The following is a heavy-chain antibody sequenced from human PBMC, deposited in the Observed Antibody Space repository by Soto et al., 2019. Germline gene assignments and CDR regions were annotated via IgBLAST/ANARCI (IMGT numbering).Heavy chain of an antibody. CDR3: AREFVVKTLLNPGSLHFDT. CDR2: INPKSGGT. Sequence: GASVKVSCKASGYSFTDYYLHWVRQAPGQGLQWMGWINPKSGGTKYAHSFQGRVTMTSDTSITTADMELRRLRSDDTAVYFCAREFVVKTLLNPGSLHFDTLGLGSLVTVSS. J-gene: IGHJ4*02. V-gene: IGHV1-2*02. CDR1: GYSFTDYY. D-gene: IGHD2-21*01.